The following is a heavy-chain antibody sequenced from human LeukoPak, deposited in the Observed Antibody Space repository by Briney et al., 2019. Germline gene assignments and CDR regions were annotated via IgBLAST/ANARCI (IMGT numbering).Heavy chain of an antibody. CDR2: ISWNSGSI. D-gene: IGHD3-9*01. CDR1: GFTFDDYA. CDR3: AKALGDFDWFDAFDI. V-gene: IGHV3-9*01. Sequence: GGSLRLSCAASGFTFDDYAMHWVRQAPGKGLEWVSGISWNSGSIGYADSVKGRFTISRDNAKNSLYLQMNSLRAEDTALYYCAKALGDFDWFDAFDIWGQGTMVTVSS. J-gene: IGHJ3*02.